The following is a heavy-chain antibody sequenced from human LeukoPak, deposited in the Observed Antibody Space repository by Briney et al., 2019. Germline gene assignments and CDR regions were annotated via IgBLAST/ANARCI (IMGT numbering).Heavy chain of an antibody. CDR2: IYNSGST. D-gene: IGHD1-26*01. J-gene: IGHJ6*03. V-gene: IGHV4-4*07. CDR3: ARGVGGSPERIYYYYMDV. CDR1: GGSISSYY. Sequence: PSETLSLTCTVSGGSISSYYWSWIRQPAGKGLEWIGRIYNSGSTNYNPSLKSRATMSVDTSKKHFFLRLNSVTAADTAVYYCARGVGGSPERIYYYYMDVWGKGTTVTISS.